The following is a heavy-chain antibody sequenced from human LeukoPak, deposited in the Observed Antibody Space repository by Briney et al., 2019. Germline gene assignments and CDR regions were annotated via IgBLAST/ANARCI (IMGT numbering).Heavy chain of an antibody. J-gene: IGHJ4*02. D-gene: IGHD3-22*01. V-gene: IGHV3-13*04. CDR2: IGTAGDT. CDR3: ARGHNLDYYDSSGFDY. Sequence: PGGSLRLSCAASGFTSSSYDMHWIRQATGKGLEWVSAIGTAGDTYYPGSVKGRFTISRENAKNSLYLQMNSLRAGDTAVYYCARGHNLDYYDSSGFDYWGQGTLVTVSS. CDR1: GFTSSSYD.